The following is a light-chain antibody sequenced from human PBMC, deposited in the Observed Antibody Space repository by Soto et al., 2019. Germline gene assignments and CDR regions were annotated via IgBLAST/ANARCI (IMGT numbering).Light chain of an antibody. CDR2: GAS. V-gene: IGKV3-20*01. Sequence: EMVLEISPATLSLTPGERATLSCRASQSISSYLAWYQQKPGQAPRLLIFGASTRATGLPARFSGSGSGTDFTLTISRLEPEDFAVYYCQQYGSSPPITFGHGTRLEIK. CDR1: QSISSY. J-gene: IGKJ5*01. CDR3: QQYGSSPPIT.